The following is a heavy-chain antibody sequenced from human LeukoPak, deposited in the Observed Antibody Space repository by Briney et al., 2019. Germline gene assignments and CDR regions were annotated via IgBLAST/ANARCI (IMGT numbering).Heavy chain of an antibody. V-gene: IGHV4-30-4*01. J-gene: IGHJ3*02. Sequence: SETLSLTCTVSVGSISSGDYYWSWIRQPPGKGLEWIGYIYYSGSTYYNPSLKSRVTISVDTSKNQFSLKLSSVTAADTAVYYCARAPRDYDILTGNAFDIWGQGTMVTVSS. D-gene: IGHD3-9*01. CDR2: IYYSGST. CDR3: ARAPRDYDILTGNAFDI. CDR1: VGSISSGDYY.